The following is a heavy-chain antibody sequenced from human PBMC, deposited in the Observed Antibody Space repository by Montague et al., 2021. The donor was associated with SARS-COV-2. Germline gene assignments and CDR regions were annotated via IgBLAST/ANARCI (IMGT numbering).Heavy chain of an antibody. Sequence: SETLSLTCAVHGGSFSTYSWNWIRQPPGKGLGWIGEIHHGGSTNYNPSLKSRVTISADTSKNQFSLKLTSVAAADTAVYYCASLGDGVVPSPILGVGPYYSYYYMDVWGKGTTVTVSS. CDR1: GGSFSTYS. V-gene: IGHV4-34*01. CDR2: IHHGGST. J-gene: IGHJ6*03. D-gene: IGHD3-10*01. CDR3: ASLGDGVVPSPILGVGPYYSYYYMDV.